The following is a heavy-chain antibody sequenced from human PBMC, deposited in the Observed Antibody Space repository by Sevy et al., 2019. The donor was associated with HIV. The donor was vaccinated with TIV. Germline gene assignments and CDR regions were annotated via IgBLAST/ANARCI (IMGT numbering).Heavy chain of an antibody. CDR3: TTDGYYYDSSGYYSYYFDY. V-gene: IGHV3-15*01. J-gene: IGHJ4*02. Sequence: GGSLRLSCAVSGFTFSNAWMSWVRQAPGKGLEWVGRIKSKTDGGTTDYAAPVKGRFTISRDDSKNTLYLQMNSLKTEDTAVYYCTTDGYYYDSSGYYSYYFDYWGQGTLVTVSS. CDR1: GFTFSNAW. CDR2: IKSKTDGGTT. D-gene: IGHD3-22*01.